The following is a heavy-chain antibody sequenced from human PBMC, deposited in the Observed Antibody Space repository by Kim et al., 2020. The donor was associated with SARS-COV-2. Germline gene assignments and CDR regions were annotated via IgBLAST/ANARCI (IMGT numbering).Heavy chain of an antibody. V-gene: IGHV3-30*04. CDR2: ISYDGSNK. J-gene: IGHJ6*02. CDR1: GFTFSSYA. Sequence: GGSLRLSCAASGFTFSSYAMHWVRQAPGKGLEWVAVISYDGSNKYYADSVKGRFTISRDNSKNTLYLQMNSLRAEDTAVYYCAREGAYYDILGALYYYGIDVWGQGTTVTVSS. D-gene: IGHD3-9*01. CDR3: AREGAYYDILGALYYYGIDV.